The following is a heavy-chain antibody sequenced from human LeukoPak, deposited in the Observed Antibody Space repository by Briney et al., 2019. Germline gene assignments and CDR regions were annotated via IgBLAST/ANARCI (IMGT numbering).Heavy chain of an antibody. V-gene: IGHV4-61*01. CDR2: IYYSGTT. D-gene: IGHD3-16*02. Sequence: PSETLSLACTVSGGSVSSGSYYWRWLRQPPGKGLEWIGFIYYSGTTSYNPSLKSRVTISVDMSKNQFSLKLSSVTAADTAVYYCALMITFGGVIVDYWGQGTLVTVSS. CDR3: ALMITFGGVIVDY. J-gene: IGHJ4*02. CDR1: GGSVSSGSYY.